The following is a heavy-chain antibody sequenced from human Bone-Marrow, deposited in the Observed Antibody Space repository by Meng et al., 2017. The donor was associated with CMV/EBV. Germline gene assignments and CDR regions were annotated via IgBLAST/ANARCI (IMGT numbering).Heavy chain of an antibody. D-gene: IGHD4-17*01. CDR3: AKGGHGDYADY. V-gene: IGHV3-33*06. CDR2: IWSDGSNK. Sequence: CAASGFTFSRYGMHWVRQAPGKGLEWVALIWSDGSNKYFADSVKGRFTISRDNSKNTLYLQMNSLRVGDTAVYYCAKGGHGDYADYWGQGTLVTVSS. J-gene: IGHJ4*02. CDR1: GFTFSRYG.